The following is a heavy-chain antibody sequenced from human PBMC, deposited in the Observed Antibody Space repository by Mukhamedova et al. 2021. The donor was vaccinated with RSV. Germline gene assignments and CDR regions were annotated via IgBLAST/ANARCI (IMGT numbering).Heavy chain of an antibody. CDR2: ISYDGSNK. CDR3: ARCYDSSGYYSAIDY. Sequence: GLEWVAVISYDGSNKYYADSVKGRFTIFRDNSKNTLYLQMNSLRAEDTAVYYCARCYDSSGYYSAIDYWGQGTLVTVSS. V-gene: IGHV3-30*04. D-gene: IGHD3-22*01. J-gene: IGHJ4*02.